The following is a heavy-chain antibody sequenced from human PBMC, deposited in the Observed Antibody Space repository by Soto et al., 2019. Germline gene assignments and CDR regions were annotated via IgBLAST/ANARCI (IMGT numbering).Heavy chain of an antibody. V-gene: IGHV3-9*01. D-gene: IGHD6-13*01. CDR3: VKDESINWYSGHFRH. Sequence: GGSLRLSCAASGFTFDDYAMHWVRQVPGKGLEWVSGINWSSGSIGYGDSVKGRFAISRDNAKNSLHLQMNSLSAEDTAFYYCVKDESINWYSGHFRHWGQGTLVTVSS. J-gene: IGHJ1*01. CDR2: INWSSGSI. CDR1: GFTFDDYA.